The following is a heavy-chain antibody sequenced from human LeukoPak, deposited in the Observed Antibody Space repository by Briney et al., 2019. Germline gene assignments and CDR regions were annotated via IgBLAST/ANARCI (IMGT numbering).Heavy chain of an antibody. CDR3: ARDSNLEYSSSRGLGR. D-gene: IGHD6-6*01. V-gene: IGHV4-4*07. J-gene: IGHJ4*02. CDR1: GGSISSYY. Sequence: SETLSLICTVSGGSISSYYWSWIRQPAGKGLEWIGRIYASGSTYYNPSLKSRVTMAVDTSKNQFSLRLTTVTAADTAVYYCARDSNLEYSSSRGLGRWGQGTLVTVSS. CDR2: IYASGST.